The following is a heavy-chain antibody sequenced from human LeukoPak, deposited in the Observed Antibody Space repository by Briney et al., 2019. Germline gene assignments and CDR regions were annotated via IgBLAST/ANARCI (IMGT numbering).Heavy chain of an antibody. V-gene: IGHV4-31*03. J-gene: IGHJ6*02. Sequence: SQTLSLTCTVSGDPISSGGYYWSWIRQHPGKGLEWIGYIYYSGSTYYNPSLKSRVTISVDTSKNQFSLKLSSVTAADTAVYYCARDLSPVRGPYGMDVWGQGTTVTVSS. CDR3: ARDLSPVRGPYGMDV. CDR1: GDPISSGGYY. D-gene: IGHD3-10*01. CDR2: IYYSGST.